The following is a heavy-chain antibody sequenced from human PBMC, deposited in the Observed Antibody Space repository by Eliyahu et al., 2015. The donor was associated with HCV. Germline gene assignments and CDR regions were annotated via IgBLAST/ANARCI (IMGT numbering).Heavy chain of an antibody. D-gene: IGHD5-12*01. CDR1: GFIFDDYA. V-gene: IGHV3-9*01. J-gene: IGHJ4*02. CDR2: ISWNSGSI. Sequence: EVQLVESGGGLVQPGRSLRLSCAASGFIFDDYAMHWVRQAPGKGLGWVSSISWNSGSIGYADSVKGRFTISRDNAKNSLYLQMNSLRAEDTALYYCAKDIGGYDRGGHFDYWGQGTLVTVSS. CDR3: AKDIGGYDRGGHFDY.